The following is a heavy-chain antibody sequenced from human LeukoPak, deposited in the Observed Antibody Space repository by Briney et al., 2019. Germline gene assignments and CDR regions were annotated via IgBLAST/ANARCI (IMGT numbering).Heavy chain of an antibody. CDR3: TRASQWPVYFDY. CDR1: GFTFGDYA. D-gene: IGHD6-19*01. Sequence: GGSLRLSCTASGFTFGDYAMSWVRQAPGKGLEWVGFIRSKAYGGTTEYAASVKGRFTISRDDSKSIAYLQMNSLKTEDTAVYYCTRASQWPVYFDYWGQGTLVTVSS. J-gene: IGHJ4*02. V-gene: IGHV3-49*04. CDR2: IRSKAYGGTT.